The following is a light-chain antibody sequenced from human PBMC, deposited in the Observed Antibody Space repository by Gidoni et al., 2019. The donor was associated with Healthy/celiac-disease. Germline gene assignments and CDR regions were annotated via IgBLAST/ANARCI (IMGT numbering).Light chain of an antibody. CDR3: QQYGRSPRT. CDR1: QSVNSDY. J-gene: IGKJ1*01. V-gene: IGKV3-20*01. CDR2: GAS. Sequence: LAPGEGVTLSCRASQSVNSDYLAWYQKKPGQAPKVLIAGASTRVTGVPDFTLTISRLEPEDFAVYYCQQYGRSPRTFGQGTRVEIK.